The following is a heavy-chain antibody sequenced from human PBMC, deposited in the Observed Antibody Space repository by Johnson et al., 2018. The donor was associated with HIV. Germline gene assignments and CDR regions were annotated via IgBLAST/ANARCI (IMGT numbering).Heavy chain of an antibody. CDR3: ARDRGYSGSYTGSFDI. J-gene: IGHJ3*02. D-gene: IGHD1-26*01. CDR2: INWDGGST. CDR1: GFTFDDYG. Sequence: MQLVESGGGLVQPGGSLRLSCAASGFTFDDYGMSWVRQAPGKGLEWVSGINWDGGSTGYADSVKGRFTISIDNAKNSRYVQMKSLRAEDTALYYLARDRGYSGSYTGSFDIWGQGTMVTVSS. V-gene: IGHV3-20*04.